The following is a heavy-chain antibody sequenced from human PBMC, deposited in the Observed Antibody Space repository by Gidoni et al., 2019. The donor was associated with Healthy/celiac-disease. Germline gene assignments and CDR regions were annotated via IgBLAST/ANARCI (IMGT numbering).Heavy chain of an antibody. D-gene: IGHD6-13*01. CDR2: ISYDGSNK. CDR1: GFTFSSYA. J-gene: IGHJ4*02. V-gene: IGHV3-30-3*01. Sequence: AASGFTFSSYAMHWVRQAPGKGLEWVAVISYDGSNKYYADSVKGRFTISRDNSKNTLYLQMNSLRAEDTAVYYCARGLIAAAGNYFDYWGQGTLVTVSS. CDR3: ARGLIAAAGNYFDY.